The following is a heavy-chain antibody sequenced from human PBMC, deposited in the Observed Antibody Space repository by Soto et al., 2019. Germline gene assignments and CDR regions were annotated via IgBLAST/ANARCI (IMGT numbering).Heavy chain of an antibody. CDR3: AKERRVVVVAALMLDY. CDR2: ISYDGSNK. V-gene: IGHV3-30*18. J-gene: IGHJ4*02. Sequence: QVQLVESGGGVVQPGRSLRLSCAASGFTFSSYGMHWVRQAPGKGLEWVAVISYDGSNKYYADSVKGRFTISRDNSKNTLYLQMNSLRAEDTAVYYCAKERRVVVVAALMLDYWGQGTLVTVSS. CDR1: GFTFSSYG. D-gene: IGHD2-15*01.